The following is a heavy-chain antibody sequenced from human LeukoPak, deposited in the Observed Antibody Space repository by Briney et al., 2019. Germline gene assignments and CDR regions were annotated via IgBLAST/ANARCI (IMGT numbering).Heavy chain of an antibody. CDR1: GGSISSSNW. CDR3: ADLKYSSGWYGMDV. D-gene: IGHD6-19*01. J-gene: IGHJ6*04. CDR2: IYHSGST. Sequence: SETLSLTCAVSGGSISSSNWWSWVRQPPGKGLEWIGEIYHSGSTNYNPSLKSRVTISVDKSKNQFSLKLSSVTAADTAVYYCADLKYSSGWYGMDVWGKGTTVTVSS. V-gene: IGHV4-4*02.